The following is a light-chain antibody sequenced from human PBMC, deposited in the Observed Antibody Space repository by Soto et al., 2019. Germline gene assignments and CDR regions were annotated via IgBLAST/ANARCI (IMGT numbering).Light chain of an antibody. V-gene: IGKV3-15*01. Sequence: EAVMTQSPVTLSMSPGERATLSCRASQSVTTNLAWYQQKPGQAPRLLINSASTRAAGIPDRFSGSGSGTEFTLTISSLQSEDFAVYYCQQYNNWPPLTFGGGTKVEIK. J-gene: IGKJ4*01. CDR2: SAS. CDR3: QQYNNWPPLT. CDR1: QSVTTN.